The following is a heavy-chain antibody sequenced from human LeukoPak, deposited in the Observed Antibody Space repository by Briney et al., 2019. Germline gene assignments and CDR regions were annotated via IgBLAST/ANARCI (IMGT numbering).Heavy chain of an antibody. CDR1: GFTFSDYY. Sequence: GGSLRLSCEASGFTFSDYYIDWVRQAPGKGLEWVANIKQDGSEKYYVDSVKGRFTISRDNAKNSLYLQMNSLRAEDTAVYYCARDRAHYGSGSGTRKFDPWGQGTLVTVSS. CDR3: ARDRAHYGSGSGTRKFDP. CDR2: IKQDGSEK. V-gene: IGHV3-7*01. D-gene: IGHD3-10*01. J-gene: IGHJ5*02.